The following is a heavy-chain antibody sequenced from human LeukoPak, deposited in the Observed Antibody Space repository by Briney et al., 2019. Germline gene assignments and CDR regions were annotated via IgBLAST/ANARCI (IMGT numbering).Heavy chain of an antibody. CDR2: MNPNSGNT. D-gene: IGHD3-10*01. CDR3: ARAGGSGSPYLYYYYYYMDV. Sequence: WASVKVSCKASGYTFTSYDINWVRQATGQGLEWMGWMNPNSGNTGYAQKFQGRVTITRNTSISTAYMELSSLRSEDTAVYYCARAGGSGSPYLYYYYYYMDVWGKGTTVTVSS. CDR1: GYTFTSYD. J-gene: IGHJ6*03. V-gene: IGHV1-8*01.